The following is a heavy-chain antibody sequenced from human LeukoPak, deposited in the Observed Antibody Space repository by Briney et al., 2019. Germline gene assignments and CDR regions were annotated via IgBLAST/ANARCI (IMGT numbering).Heavy chain of an antibody. V-gene: IGHV3-30*04. D-gene: IGHD5-12*01. CDR1: GFTFSSYS. CDR2: TSYDGSNK. J-gene: IGHJ4*02. CDR3: ARDVDETYFDY. Sequence: PGGSLRLSCAASGFTFSSYSMHWVRRAPGKGLEWVALTSYDGSNKYHADSVKGRFTISRDNSKNTLYLQMNSLRAEDTAVYYCARDVDETYFDYWGQGTLVTVSS.